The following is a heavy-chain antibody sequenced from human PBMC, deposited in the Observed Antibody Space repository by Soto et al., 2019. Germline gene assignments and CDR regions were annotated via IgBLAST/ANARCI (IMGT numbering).Heavy chain of an antibody. D-gene: IGHD1-1*01. Sequence: QVHLVQSGAEVKKPGASVKVSCKGSGYAFTTYGITWVRQAPGQGLEWMGWISAHNGNTNYAQKLQGRVTVTRDTTTSIAYMGLRSLRSDDTAVYYCARGRYGDYWGQGALVTVSS. CDR3: ARGRYGDY. CDR2: ISAHNGNT. CDR1: GYAFTTYG. V-gene: IGHV1-18*01. J-gene: IGHJ4*02.